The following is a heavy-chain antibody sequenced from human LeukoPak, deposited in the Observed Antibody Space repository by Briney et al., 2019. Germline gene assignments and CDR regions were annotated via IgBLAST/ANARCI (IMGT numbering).Heavy chain of an antibody. V-gene: IGHV3-43D*04. J-gene: IGHJ4*02. CDR3: AKANYYDSSGYLDY. Sequence: GGSLRLSCAASGFTFDDYAMHWVRQAPGKGLEWVSLITWNDGSTHYADSVKGRFTISRDNSKNSLYLQMNSLRPEDTALYYCAKANYYDSSGYLDYWGQGTLVTVSS. D-gene: IGHD3-22*01. CDR1: GFTFDDYA. CDR2: ITWNDGST.